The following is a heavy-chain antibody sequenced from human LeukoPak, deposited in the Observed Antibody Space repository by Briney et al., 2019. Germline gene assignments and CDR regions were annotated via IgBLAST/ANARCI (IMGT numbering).Heavy chain of an antibody. CDR2: IIPIFGTA. CDR1: GGTFSSYA. J-gene: IGHJ6*03. CDR3: ARATNDYRLEGNYYYYYYMDV. Sequence: SVKVSSKASGGTFSSYAISWVRQAPGQGLEWMGGIIPIFGTANYAQKFQGRVTITTDESTSTAYMELSSLRSEDTAVYYCARATNDYRLEGNYYYYYYMDVWGKGTTVTVSS. V-gene: IGHV1-69*05. D-gene: IGHD2-8*01.